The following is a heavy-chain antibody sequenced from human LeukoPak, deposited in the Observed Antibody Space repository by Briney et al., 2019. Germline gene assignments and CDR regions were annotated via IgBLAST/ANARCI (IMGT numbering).Heavy chain of an antibody. CDR2: IRNKANNYAT. V-gene: IGHV3-73*01. CDR3: TYTSSSGVVY. D-gene: IGHD6-6*01. CDR1: GFTFSVSA. J-gene: IGHJ4*02. Sequence: GGFLRLTCAASGFTFSVSAMYRVRQASGKGLEWVGRIRNKANNYATAYAASLKGRFTISRDDSKNTAYLQMNSLETEDTAMYYCTYTSSSGVVYWGQGTLVTVSS.